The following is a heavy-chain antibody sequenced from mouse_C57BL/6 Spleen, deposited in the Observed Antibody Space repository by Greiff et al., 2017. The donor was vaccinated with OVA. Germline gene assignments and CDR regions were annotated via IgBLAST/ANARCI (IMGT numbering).Heavy chain of an antibody. CDR1: GFSLTSYG. V-gene: IGHV2-2*01. CDR2: IWSGGST. Sequence: VQLQQSGPGLVQPSQSLSITCTVSGFSLTSYGVHWVRQSPGKGLEWMGLIWSGGSTDYNAAFISRLSISKDNSKSQVFYKRNSQQADYTAIYYCARIDPGGYFDVWGTGTTVTVSS. CDR3: ARIDPGGYFDV. J-gene: IGHJ1*03.